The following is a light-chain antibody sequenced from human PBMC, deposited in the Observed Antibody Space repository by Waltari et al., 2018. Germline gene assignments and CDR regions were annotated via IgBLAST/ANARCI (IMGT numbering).Light chain of an antibody. CDR3: QQSSRWPLT. CDR1: QSIRNY. Sequence: EIVLTQSPATLSLSPGERATLSCRASQSIRNYIGWYQQRVGQPPRLLIYDASNRATGIPARFSGSGSGTDFTLTISSLEPEDFAVYYCQQSSRWPLTFGGGTKVEIK. V-gene: IGKV3-11*01. J-gene: IGKJ4*01. CDR2: DAS.